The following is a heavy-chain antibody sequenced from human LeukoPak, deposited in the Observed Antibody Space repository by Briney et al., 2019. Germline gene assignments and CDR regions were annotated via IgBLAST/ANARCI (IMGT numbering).Heavy chain of an antibody. V-gene: IGHV3-30*04. CDR2: ISYDGSNK. CDR1: GFTFSSYA. J-gene: IGHJ6*02. CDR3: ARDALDHSSGWYLSYYYYYGMDV. D-gene: IGHD6-19*01. Sequence: PGRSLRLSCAASGFTFSSYAMHWVRQAPGKGLEWVAVISYDGSNKYYADSVKGRFTISRDNSKNTLYLQMNSLRAEDTAVYYCARDALDHSSGWYLSYYYYYGMDVWGQGTTVTVSS.